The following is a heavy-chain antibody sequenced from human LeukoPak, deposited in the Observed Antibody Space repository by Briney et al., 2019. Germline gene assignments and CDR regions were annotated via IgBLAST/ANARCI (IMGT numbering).Heavy chain of an antibody. CDR2: INHSGST. J-gene: IGHJ4*02. CDR1: GGSISSYY. CDR3: ARAYNSAKYFDY. Sequence: PSETLSLTCTVSGGSISSYYWSWIRQPPGKGLEWIGEINHSGSTNYNPSLKSRVTISVDTSKNQLSLKLSSVTAADTAVYYCARAYNSAKYFDYGGRETLVTFPS. D-gene: IGHD6-25*01. V-gene: IGHV4-34*01.